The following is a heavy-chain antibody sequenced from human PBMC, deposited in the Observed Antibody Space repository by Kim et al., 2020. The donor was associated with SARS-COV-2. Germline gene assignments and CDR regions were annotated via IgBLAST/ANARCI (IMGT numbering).Heavy chain of an antibody. Sequence: GGSLRLSCAASGFTFSSYGMHWVRQAPGKGLEWVAVIWYDGSNKYYADSVKGRFTISRDNSKNTLYLQMNSLRAEDTAVYYCAKDLKVVPATLGGSSGMDVWGQGTTVTVSS. J-gene: IGHJ6*02. CDR2: IWYDGSNK. D-gene: IGHD2-2*01. V-gene: IGHV3-33*06. CDR3: AKDLKVVPATLGGSSGMDV. CDR1: GFTFSSYG.